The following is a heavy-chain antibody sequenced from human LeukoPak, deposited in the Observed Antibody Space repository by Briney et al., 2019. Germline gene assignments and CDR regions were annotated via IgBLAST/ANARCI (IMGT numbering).Heavy chain of an antibody. Sequence: GGSLRLSCAASGFTFDDYGMSWVRQAPGKGLEWVSGINWNGGSTGYADSVKGRFTISRDNAKNSLYLQMNSLRAEDTALYYCARDGLIVGATDYYYYYYMDVWGKGTTVTVSS. V-gene: IGHV3-20*04. D-gene: IGHD1-26*01. J-gene: IGHJ6*03. CDR2: INWNGGST. CDR3: ARDGLIVGATDYYYYYYMDV. CDR1: GFTFDDYG.